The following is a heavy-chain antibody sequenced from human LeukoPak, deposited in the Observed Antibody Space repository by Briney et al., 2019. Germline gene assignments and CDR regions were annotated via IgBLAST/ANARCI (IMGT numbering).Heavy chain of an antibody. CDR2: INHSGST. V-gene: IGHV4-34*01. J-gene: IGHJ5*02. CDR3: ARHPYYYGSGSYYNLGSWFDP. CDR1: GGSISSYY. Sequence: SETLSLTCTVSGGSISSYYWSWIRQPPGKGLEWIGEINHSGSTNYNPSLKSRVTISVDTSKNQFSLKLSSVTAADTAVYYCARHPYYYGSGSYYNLGSWFDPWGQGTLVTVSS. D-gene: IGHD3-10*01.